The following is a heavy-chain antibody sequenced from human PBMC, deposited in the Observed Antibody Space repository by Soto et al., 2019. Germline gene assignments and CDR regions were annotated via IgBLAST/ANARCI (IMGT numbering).Heavy chain of an antibody. J-gene: IGHJ4*02. Sequence: KVCSDASGVTFRSCSICWQHQSHGQGLEWMGAIIPIFGTAKYAQKFQGRVTITADESTSTVYKELSSLRSEDTAVYYCAGYSYVPKLGYYRGQGTLVTVSS. V-gene: IGHV1-69*01. D-gene: IGHD5-18*01. CDR3: AGYSYVPKLGYY. CDR1: GVTFRSCS. CDR2: IIPIFGTA.